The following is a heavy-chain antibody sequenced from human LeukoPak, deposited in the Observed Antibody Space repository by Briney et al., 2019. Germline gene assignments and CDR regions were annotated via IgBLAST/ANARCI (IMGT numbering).Heavy chain of an antibody. CDR2: ISISGETT. CDR1: QFTFSYYW. J-gene: IGHJ4*02. V-gene: IGHV3-23*01. Sequence: GGSLRLSCTASQFTFSYYWMSWVRQAPGKGLEWVSGISISGETTYYADSVQGRFSISRDNSKNTVYLQMYSLRVEDTAVYYCAKEEVPNDYWGQGILVTVSS. D-gene: IGHD2-2*01. CDR3: AKEEVPNDY.